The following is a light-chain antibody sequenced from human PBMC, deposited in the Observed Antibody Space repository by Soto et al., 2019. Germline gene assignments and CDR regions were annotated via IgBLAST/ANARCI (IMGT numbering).Light chain of an antibody. CDR3: AAWDDSLNGPV. V-gene: IGLV1-44*01. CDR2: SSN. J-gene: IGLJ1*01. CDR1: SSNIGSNT. Sequence: QAVLTQPPSASGTPGQRVTIPCSGSSSNIGSNTVNWYQQLPGTAPKLLIYSSNQRPSGVPDRFSGSKSGTSASLAISGLQSEDEADYYCAAWDDSLNGPVFGTGTKLTVL.